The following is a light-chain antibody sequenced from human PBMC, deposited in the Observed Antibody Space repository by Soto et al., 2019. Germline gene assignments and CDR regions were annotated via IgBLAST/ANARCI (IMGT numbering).Light chain of an antibody. V-gene: IGKV1-33*01. CDR2: DAS. CDR1: QDISNY. J-gene: IGKJ3*01. CDR3: QQNDNLPLFT. Sequence: DIPMTQSPSSLSASVGDRVTITCQASQDISNYLNWYQQKPGKAPKLLIYDASNLETGVPSRFSGSGSRTDFTFTISSLQPEDFATYYCQQNDNLPLFTFGPGTKVDV.